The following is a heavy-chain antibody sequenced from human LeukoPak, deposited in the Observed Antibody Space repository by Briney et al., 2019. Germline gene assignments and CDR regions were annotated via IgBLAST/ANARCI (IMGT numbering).Heavy chain of an antibody. CDR2: IYYSGST. J-gene: IGHJ5*02. Sequence: SETLSLTCTVSGGSISSHYWSWIRQPPGKGLEWIGYIYYSGSTNYNPSLKSRVTISVDTSKNQFSLKLSSVTAADTAVYYCARESEGSGSYYNGGWFDPWGQGTLVTVSS. V-gene: IGHV4-59*11. D-gene: IGHD3-10*01. CDR1: GGSISSHY. CDR3: ARESEGSGSYYNGGWFDP.